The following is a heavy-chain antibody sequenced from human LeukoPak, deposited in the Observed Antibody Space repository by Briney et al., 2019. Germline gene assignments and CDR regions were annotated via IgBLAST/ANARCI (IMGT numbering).Heavy chain of an antibody. CDR3: AKDSNSNY. CDR2: ISGSGAST. Sequence: PGGSLRLSCAASGFIFTSYWMHWVRQAPGKGLEWVSAISGSGASTYYADSVKGRFTISRDNSKNTLYLQMNSLRAEDTAIYYCAKDSNSNYWGQGTQVTVSS. V-gene: IGHV3-23*01. J-gene: IGHJ4*02. CDR1: GFIFTSYW. D-gene: IGHD4-11*01.